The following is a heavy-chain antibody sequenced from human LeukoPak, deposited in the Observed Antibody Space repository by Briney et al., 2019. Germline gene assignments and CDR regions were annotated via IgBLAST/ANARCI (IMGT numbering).Heavy chain of an antibody. V-gene: IGHV3-7*01. D-gene: IGHD6-19*01. CDR3: ARLDRAVAGFFDY. J-gene: IGHJ4*02. Sequence: GGSLRLSCAASGFTFSSYWMSWVRQAPGKGLEWVANIKQDGSEKYYVDSVKGRFTISRDNAKNSLYLQMNSLRAADTAVYYCARLDRAVAGFFDYWGQGTLVTVSS. CDR2: IKQDGSEK. CDR1: GFTFSSYW.